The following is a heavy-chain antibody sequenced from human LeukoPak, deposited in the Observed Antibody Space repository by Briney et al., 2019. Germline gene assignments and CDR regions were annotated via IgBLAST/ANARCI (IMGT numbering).Heavy chain of an antibody. CDR1: GGSISSGSYY. D-gene: IGHD3-16*01. V-gene: IGHV4-61*02. CDR2: VYTSGST. CDR3: ARDWGGMYYMDV. J-gene: IGHJ6*03. Sequence: KPSETLSLTCTVSGGSISSGSYYWSWIRQPAGKGLEWIGRVYTSGSTNYNPSLKSRVTISVDTSKNQFSLKLSSVTAADTAVYYCARDWGGMYYMDVWGKGTTVTVSS.